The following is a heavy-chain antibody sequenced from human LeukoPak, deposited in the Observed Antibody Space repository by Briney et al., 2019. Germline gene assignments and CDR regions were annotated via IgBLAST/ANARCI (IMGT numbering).Heavy chain of an antibody. CDR3: AREWNYYYYMDV. CDR1: GFTFSSYG. J-gene: IGHJ6*03. Sequence: GGSLRLSCTASGFTFSSYGMHWVRQAPGKGLEWVAFIRYDGSNKYYADSVKGRFTISRDNSKNTLYLQMNSLRAEDTAVYYCAREWNYYYYMDVWGKGTTVTISS. CDR2: IRYDGSNK. V-gene: IGHV3-30*02. D-gene: IGHD5-12*01.